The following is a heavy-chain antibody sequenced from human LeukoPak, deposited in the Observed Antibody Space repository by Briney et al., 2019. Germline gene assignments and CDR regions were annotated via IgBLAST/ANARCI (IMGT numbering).Heavy chain of an antibody. CDR1: GFTFSSYG. CDR2: IRYDGSNK. J-gene: IGHJ4*02. CDR3: AKDVGSGWLYYFDY. D-gene: IGHD6-19*01. Sequence: GGSLRLSCAASGFTFSSYGMHWVREAPGKGLEWVAFIRYDGSNKYYADSVKGRFTISRDNSKNTLYLQMNSLRAEDTAVYYCAKDVGSGWLYYFDYWGQGTLVTVSS. V-gene: IGHV3-30*02.